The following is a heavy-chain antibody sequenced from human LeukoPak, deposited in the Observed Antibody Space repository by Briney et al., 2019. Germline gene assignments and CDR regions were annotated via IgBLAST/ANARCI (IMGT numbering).Heavy chain of an antibody. CDR3: ARQPDDFSGWNNGQDFFDY. D-gene: IGHD6-19*01. J-gene: IGHJ4*02. CDR2: ISGRGSST. CDR1: GFSFGTYA. Sequence: GSLRLSCSASGFSFGTYAMHWVRQAPGKGLEWVSGISGRGSSTYYADSVKGRFTISRDNSKNTLYLQMNSLRAEDTAVHYCARQPDDFSGWNNGQDFFDYWGQGTLVTVSS. V-gene: IGHV3-23*01.